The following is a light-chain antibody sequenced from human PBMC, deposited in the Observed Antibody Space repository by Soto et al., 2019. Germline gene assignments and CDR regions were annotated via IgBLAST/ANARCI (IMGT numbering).Light chain of an antibody. CDR3: TSYSSSSTFYV. CDR1: SSDIGGYYY. V-gene: IGLV2-14*01. CDR2: QVT. J-gene: IGLJ1*01. Sequence: QSALTQPASASGSPGQSITISCTGTSSDIGGYYYVSWYQHHPGKAPKLMIYQVTNRPSGVSHRFSGSKSGNTASLTISGLQAEDEADYYCTSYSSSSTFYVFGPGTKVTVL.